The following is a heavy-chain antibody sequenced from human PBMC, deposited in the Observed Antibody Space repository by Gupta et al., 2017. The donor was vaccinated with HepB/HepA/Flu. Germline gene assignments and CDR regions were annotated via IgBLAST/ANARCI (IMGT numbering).Heavy chain of an antibody. Sequence: EEQVVESGGGLFQPGGSLRLACTTSGFTSTTYDMNWVRQAPGKGLEWVSQISPSGGAASYADSVEGRFTISRDNAQNSLFLQMNSLTVEDTAIYYCVCGNHYYGLDVWGQGTTVTVSS. CDR3: VCGNHYYGLDV. CDR1: GFTSTTYD. CDR2: ISPSGGAA. J-gene: IGHJ6*02. D-gene: IGHD1-14*01. V-gene: IGHV3-48*03.